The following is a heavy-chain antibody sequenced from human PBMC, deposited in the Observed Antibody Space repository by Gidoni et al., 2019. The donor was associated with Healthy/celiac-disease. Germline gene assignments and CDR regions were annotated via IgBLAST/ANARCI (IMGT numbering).Heavy chain of an antibody. CDR2: ISWNSGSI. J-gene: IGHJ4*02. V-gene: IGHV3-9*01. D-gene: IGHD3-22*01. CDR1: GFTCDDYA. Sequence: EVQLVESGGGWVQPGRSLRLSCAAYGFTCDDYAMHWVRQAPGTGLEWVSGISWNSGSIGYADSVKGRFTISRDNAKNSLYLQMNSLRAEDTALYYCAKDSPPYYYDSSGYFDYWGQGTLVTVSS. CDR3: AKDSPPYYYDSSGYFDY.